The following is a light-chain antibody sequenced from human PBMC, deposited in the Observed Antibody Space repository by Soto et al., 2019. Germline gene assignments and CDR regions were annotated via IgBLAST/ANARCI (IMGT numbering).Light chain of an antibody. V-gene: IGKV3-15*01. CDR2: GAS. CDR3: QQYNNWHWT. CDR1: QSVSSN. J-gene: IGKJ1*01. Sequence: EIVMTQSPATLSVSPGERATLSCRASQSVSSNLAWYQQKPGQAPRLLIYGASTRATGIPARFSGSGSGTEFTLTISRLQAEYFAVYYCQQYNNWHWTFGQGTKVEIK.